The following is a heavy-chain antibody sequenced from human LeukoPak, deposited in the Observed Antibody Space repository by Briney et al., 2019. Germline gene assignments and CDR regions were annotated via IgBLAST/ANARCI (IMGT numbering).Heavy chain of an antibody. V-gene: IGHV3-30*02. J-gene: IGHJ4*02. D-gene: IGHD6-19*01. CDR3: AKIGVSSGWSFDY. CDR2: IRYDGSNK. Sequence: GGSLRLSCAASGFTFNSYAMHWVRQAPGKGLEWVAFIRYDGSNKYYADSVKGRFTISRDSSKNTLYLQMNSLRAEDTAVYYCAKIGVSSGWSFDYWGQGTLVTVSS. CDR1: GFTFNSYA.